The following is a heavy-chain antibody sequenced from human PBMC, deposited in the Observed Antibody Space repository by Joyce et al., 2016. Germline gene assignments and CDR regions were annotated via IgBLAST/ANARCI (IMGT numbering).Heavy chain of an antibody. Sequence: QVQLVESGGGVVQPGRSLRLSCAASGFTFRHYGMHWVRQEPGKGLEWVAVVWHNGNIKNYADFVEGRFTISRDNSKNTLYLQMNSLRDDDTAVYYCARDAGKDAGMDVWGQGTTVTVSS. CDR2: VWHNGNIK. CDR3: ARDAGKDAGMDV. CDR1: GFTFRHYG. D-gene: IGHD6-13*01. J-gene: IGHJ6*02. V-gene: IGHV3-33*01.